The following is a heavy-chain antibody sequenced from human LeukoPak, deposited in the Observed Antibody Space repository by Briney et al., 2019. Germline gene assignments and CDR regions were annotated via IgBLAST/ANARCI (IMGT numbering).Heavy chain of an antibody. CDR3: ARTPRGSGYSGLITYYFDY. J-gene: IGHJ4*02. D-gene: IGHD5-12*01. Sequence: TSQTLSLTCAVSGGSISSGGYSWSWIRQPPGKGLEWIGYIYHSGSTYYNPSLKSRVTISVDRSKNQFSLKLSSVTAADTAVYYCARTPRGSGYSGLITYYFDYWGQGTLVTASS. V-gene: IGHV4-30-2*01. CDR2: IYHSGST. CDR1: GGSISSGGYS.